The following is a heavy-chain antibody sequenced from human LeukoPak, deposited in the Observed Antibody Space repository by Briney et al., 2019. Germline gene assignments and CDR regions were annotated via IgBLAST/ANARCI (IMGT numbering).Heavy chain of an antibody. Sequence: SETLSLTCTVSGGSISSYYWSWIRQPPGKGLEWIGYIYYSGSTNYNPSLKGRVTISVDTSKNQFSLKLSSVTAADTAVYYCVHTIFGEAARNYFDYWGQGTLVTVSS. V-gene: IGHV4-59*01. CDR1: GGSISSYY. D-gene: IGHD3-3*01. CDR3: VHTIFGEAARNYFDY. CDR2: IYYSGST. J-gene: IGHJ4*02.